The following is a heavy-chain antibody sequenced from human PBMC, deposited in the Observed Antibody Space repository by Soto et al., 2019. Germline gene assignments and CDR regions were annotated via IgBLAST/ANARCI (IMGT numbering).Heavy chain of an antibody. J-gene: IGHJ4*02. CDR1: GHSITSHY. D-gene: IGHD3-10*01. CDR2: IDPTGGRT. CDR3: ASAYMVRGPWDFDY. V-gene: IGHV1-46*01. Sequence: ASVKVSCKASGHSITSHYMHWVRQAPGQGLEWMGTIDPTGGRTNYAQKFQGRVTMTRDTSTSTAYMGLRSLRSDDTDVYYCASAYMVRGPWDFDYWGQGTLVTVSS.